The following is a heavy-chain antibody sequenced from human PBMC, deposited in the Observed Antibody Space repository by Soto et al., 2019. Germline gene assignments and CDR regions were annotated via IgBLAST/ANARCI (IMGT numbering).Heavy chain of an antibody. Sequence: EASVKVSCKASGYTFTSYYMHWVRQGQGQGFEWMGIINPSGGSTSYAQKCQGRVTMTMDTSTSTVYMELSSLRSEDTAVYYCARAGDSSGSPWFDPWGQGTLVTVSS. CDR1: GYTFTSYY. D-gene: IGHD3-22*01. CDR3: ARAGDSSGSPWFDP. V-gene: IGHV1-46*01. J-gene: IGHJ5*02. CDR2: INPSGGST.